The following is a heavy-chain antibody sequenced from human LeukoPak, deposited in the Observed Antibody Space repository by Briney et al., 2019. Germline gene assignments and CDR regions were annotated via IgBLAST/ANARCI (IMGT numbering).Heavy chain of an antibody. Sequence: ASVKVSCKASGYTFTGYYMHWVRQAPGQGLEWMGWINPNSGGTNYAQKFQGRVTMTRDTSISTAYMELSRLRSDDTAVYYCARGVGAQLCYYYYMDVWGKGTTVTVSS. CDR2: INPNSGGT. CDR1: GYTFTGYY. D-gene: IGHD1-1*01. J-gene: IGHJ6*03. CDR3: ARGVGAQLCYYYYMDV. V-gene: IGHV1-2*02.